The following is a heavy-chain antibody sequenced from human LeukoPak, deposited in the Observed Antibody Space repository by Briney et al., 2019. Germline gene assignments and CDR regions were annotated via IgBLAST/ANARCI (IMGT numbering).Heavy chain of an antibody. D-gene: IGHD5-18*01. CDR2: IYQSGNS. J-gene: IGHJ4*02. CDR1: GDSISGGYS. CDR3: ARDGADTGIDY. V-gene: IGHV4-38-2*02. Sequence: PSETLSLTCNVSGDSISGGYSWGWIRQPPGRGLEWIGNIYQSGNSFYRPSLRSRVSILVDMSKNQFSLKLGSVTVADTAVYYCARDGADTGIDYWGQGILVTVSS.